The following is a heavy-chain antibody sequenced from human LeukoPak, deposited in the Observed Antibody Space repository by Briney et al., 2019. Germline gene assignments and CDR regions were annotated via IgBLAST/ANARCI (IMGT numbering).Heavy chain of an antibody. Sequence: ASVKVSCMASGYTFTSYDINWVRQATGQGLEWMGWMNPNSGNTGYAQKFQGRVTMTRNTSISTAYMELSSLRSEDTAVYYCASAGIAVAGRGGYYFDYWGQGTLVTVSS. CDR2: MNPNSGNT. V-gene: IGHV1-8*01. J-gene: IGHJ4*02. D-gene: IGHD6-19*01. CDR1: GYTFTSYD. CDR3: ASAGIAVAGRGGYYFDY.